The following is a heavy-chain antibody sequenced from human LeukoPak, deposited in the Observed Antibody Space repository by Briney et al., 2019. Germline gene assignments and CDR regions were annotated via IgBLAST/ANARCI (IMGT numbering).Heavy chain of an antibody. CDR2: INPNSGGT. J-gene: IGHJ4*02. CDR1: GYTFTSYD. D-gene: IGHD6-6*01. Sequence: ASVKVSCKASGYTFTSYDINWVRQAPGQGLEWMGWINPNSGGTNYAQKFQGRVTMTRDTSISTAYMELSRLRSDDTAVYYCARADRYSSSSHLDYWGQGTLVTVSS. CDR3: ARADRYSSSSHLDY. V-gene: IGHV1-2*02.